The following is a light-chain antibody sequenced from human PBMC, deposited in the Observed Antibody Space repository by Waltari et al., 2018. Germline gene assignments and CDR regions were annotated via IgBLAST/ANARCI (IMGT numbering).Light chain of an antibody. CDR1: ALPKQY. Sequence: SFELTQPISVSVSPGQTARITCSGNALPKQYVFWYQQRAGKAPVLLIYKDTERPSGIPGRFSGSTSGTTVTLTSSGVRAEDEADYYCQFADLTNSYVVFGGGTKLTVL. V-gene: IGLV3-25*03. CDR3: QFADLTNSYVV. CDR2: KDT. J-gene: IGLJ2*01.